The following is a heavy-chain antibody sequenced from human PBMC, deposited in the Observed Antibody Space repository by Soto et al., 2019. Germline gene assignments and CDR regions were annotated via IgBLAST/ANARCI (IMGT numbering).Heavy chain of an antibody. V-gene: IGHV3-30-3*01. CDR1: GFTFSRNA. Sequence: QEQLVQSGGGVVQPWRSLRLSCEASGFTFSRNAMHWVRQAPGKGLEWVAVISFDGNNQYYTDSVKGRFTISRDNSKNALDLQMNRVRREDTAVYYCARDREYSGFYYGMDVWGQGTTVTVSS. CDR3: ARDREYSGFYYGMDV. D-gene: IGHD5-12*01. J-gene: IGHJ6*02. CDR2: ISFDGNNQ.